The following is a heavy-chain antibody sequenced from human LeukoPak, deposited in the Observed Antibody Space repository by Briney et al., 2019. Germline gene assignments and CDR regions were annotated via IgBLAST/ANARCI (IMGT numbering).Heavy chain of an antibody. CDR3: ARDYCSSTSCLSDY. CDR2: ISAYNGNT. J-gene: IGHJ4*02. D-gene: IGHD2-2*01. CDR1: GYTFTSYG. V-gene: IGHV1-18*01. Sequence: ASVKVSFKASGYTFTSYGISWMRQAPGQGLEWMGWISAYNGNTNYAQKLQGRVTMTTDTSTSTAYMELRSLRSDDTAVYYCARDYCSSTSCLSDYWGQGTLVTVSS.